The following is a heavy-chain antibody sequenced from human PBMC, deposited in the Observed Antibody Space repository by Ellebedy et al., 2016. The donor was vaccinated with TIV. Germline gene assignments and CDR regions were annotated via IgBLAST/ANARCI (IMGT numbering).Heavy chain of an antibody. V-gene: IGHV3-7*03. J-gene: IGHJ4*02. CDR2: IQQDSSNK. D-gene: IGHD3-10*01. CDR3: ASERSGFDY. Sequence: PGGSLRLSCAVSGLTFSSRWMSWVRQAPGKGLEWVANIQQDSSNKDYVDSVRGRFTVSRDNAKDSLYLQMTSLRAEDTAVYYCASERSGFDYWGQGILVTVSS. CDR1: GLTFSSRW.